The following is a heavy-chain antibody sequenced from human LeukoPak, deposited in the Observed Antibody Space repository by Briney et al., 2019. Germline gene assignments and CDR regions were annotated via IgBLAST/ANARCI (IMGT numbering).Heavy chain of an antibody. CDR2: IYYSGST. CDR3: ARETAYDFWSGYYRRSRGYYYMDV. Sequence: SETLSLTCTVSGGSISSSSYYWGWIRQPPGKGLEWIGSIYYSGSTYYNPSLKSRVTISVDTSKNQFSLKLSSVTAADTAVYYCARETAYDFWSGYYRRSRGYYYMDVWGKGTTVTVSS. D-gene: IGHD3-3*01. J-gene: IGHJ6*03. CDR1: GGSISSSSYY. V-gene: IGHV4-39*07.